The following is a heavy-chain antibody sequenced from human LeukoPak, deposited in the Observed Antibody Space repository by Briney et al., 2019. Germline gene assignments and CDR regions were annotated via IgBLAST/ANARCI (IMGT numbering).Heavy chain of an antibody. CDR3: ANLGGLAVAALFDP. V-gene: IGHV3-23*01. Sequence: GGSLRLSCAASGFTFSSYAMSWIRQAPGKGLEWVSAISGSGGSTYYADSVKGRFTISRDNSKNTLYLQMNSLRAEDTAVYYCANLGGLAVAALFDPWGQGTLVTVSS. CDR2: ISGSGGST. J-gene: IGHJ5*02. D-gene: IGHD6-19*01. CDR1: GFTFSSYA.